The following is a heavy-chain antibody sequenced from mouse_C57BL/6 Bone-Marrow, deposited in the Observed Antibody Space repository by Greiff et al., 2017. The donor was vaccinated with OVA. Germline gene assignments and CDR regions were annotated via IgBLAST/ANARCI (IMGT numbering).Heavy chain of an antibody. J-gene: IGHJ2*01. CDR2: ISSGGSYT. V-gene: IGHV5-6*01. CDR1: GFTFSSYG. CDR3: ARQDLDYFDY. Sequence: EVQLVESGGDLVKPGGSLKLSCAASGFTFSSYGMSWVRQTPDKRLEWVATISSGGSYTYYPDSVKGRFTISRDNAKNTLYLQMSSLKSEDTAMYYCARQDLDYFDYWGQGTTLTVSS.